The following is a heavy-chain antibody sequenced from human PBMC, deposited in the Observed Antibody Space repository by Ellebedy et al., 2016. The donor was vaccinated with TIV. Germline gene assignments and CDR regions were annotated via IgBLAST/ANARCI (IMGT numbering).Heavy chain of an antibody. Sequence: GEFLKISCAASGFTFSSYGMHWVRQAPGKGLEWVAVIWYDGTNKYYADSVKGRFTISRDNSKNTLYLQMNSLRAEDSAVYYCAKDQGGGSSFTDYWGQGTLVTVSS. V-gene: IGHV3-30*02. D-gene: IGHD4-23*01. CDR2: IWYDGTNK. CDR3: AKDQGGGSSFTDY. CDR1: GFTFSSYG. J-gene: IGHJ4*02.